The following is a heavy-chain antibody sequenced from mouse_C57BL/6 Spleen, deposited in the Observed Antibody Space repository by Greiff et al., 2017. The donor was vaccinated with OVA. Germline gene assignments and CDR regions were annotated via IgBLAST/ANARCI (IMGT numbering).Heavy chain of an antibody. V-gene: IGHV2-2*01. CDR3: ASYGYDALYYFDY. CDR2: IWSGGST. CDR1: GFSLTSYG. J-gene: IGHJ2*01. Sequence: VQVVESGPGLVQPSQSLSITCTVSGFSLTSYGVHWVRQSPGKGLEWLGVIWSGGSTDYNAAFISRLSISKDNSKSQVFFKMNSLQADDTAIYYCASYGYDALYYFDYWGQGTTLTVSS. D-gene: IGHD2-2*01.